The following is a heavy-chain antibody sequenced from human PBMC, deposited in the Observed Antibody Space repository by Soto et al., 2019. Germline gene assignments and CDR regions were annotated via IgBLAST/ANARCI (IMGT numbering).Heavy chain of an antibody. CDR1: GLTCSSYA. CDR3: AKFGMATTKRSPPYYIDY. Sequence: GGALRLSSEASGLTCSSYAMSRVRQAPGKGLEWVSSISGSGAGTYYAGSVKGRFTFSRDNSKNTLYLQMNSLRAEDTAVYYCAKFGMATTKRSPPYYIDYWGQGALVTVSS. CDR2: ISGSGAGT. V-gene: IGHV3-23*01. J-gene: IGHJ4*02. D-gene: IGHD1-1*01.